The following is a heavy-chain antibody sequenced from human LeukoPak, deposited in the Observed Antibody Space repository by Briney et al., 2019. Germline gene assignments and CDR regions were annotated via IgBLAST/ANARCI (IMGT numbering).Heavy chain of an antibody. CDR3: ARQKLLLFGESYNWFDP. CDR1: GGSISSSSYY. J-gene: IGHJ5*02. CDR2: IYYSGST. Sequence: KPSETLSLTYTVSGGSISSSSYYWGWIRQPPGKGLEWIGSIYYSGSTYYNPSLKSRVTISVDTSKNQFSLKLSSVTAADTAVYYCARQKLLLFGESYNWFDPWGQGTLVTVSS. D-gene: IGHD3-10*01. V-gene: IGHV4-39*01.